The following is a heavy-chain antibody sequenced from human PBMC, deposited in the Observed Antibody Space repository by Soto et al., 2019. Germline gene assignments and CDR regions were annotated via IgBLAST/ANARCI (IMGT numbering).Heavy chain of an antibody. V-gene: IGHV3-23*01. J-gene: IGHJ4*02. CDR3: AKELEIVLMVHAASDS. CDR1: GFNFANYA. D-gene: IGHD2-8*01. Sequence: GSLRLSCAASGFNFANYALNCVLQAPGKGLEWASAISGGGSTAYYADSVKGRFTISRDNSRNTVHLQIDSLRVEDTAIYHCAKELEIVLMVHAASDSWGQGVPPTVSS. CDR2: ISGGGSTA.